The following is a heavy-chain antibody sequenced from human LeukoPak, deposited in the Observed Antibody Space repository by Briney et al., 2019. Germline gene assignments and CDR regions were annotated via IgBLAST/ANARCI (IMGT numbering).Heavy chain of an antibody. D-gene: IGHD3-10*01. CDR1: GYTFTSSA. Sequence: ASVKVSCKASGYTFTSSAIHWVRQAPGQRLEWMGWSSGGDGNTKYSQEFQGRVTITRDTSANTAYMELSSLRSDDTAVYYCARGNYNSGSPDAFDIWGQGTMVIVSS. J-gene: IGHJ3*02. CDR3: ARGNYNSGSPDAFDI. V-gene: IGHV1-3*02. CDR2: SSGGDGNT.